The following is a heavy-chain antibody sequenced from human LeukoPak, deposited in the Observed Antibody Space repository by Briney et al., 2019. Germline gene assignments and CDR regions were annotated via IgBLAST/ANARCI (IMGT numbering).Heavy chain of an antibody. CDR1: GFTFSSYA. Sequence: PGGSLRLSCSASGFTFSSYAMHWVRQAPGKGLENVSAISSNGGSTYYADSVKGRFTISRDNSKNTLYLQMSSLRAEDTAVYYCVKALTTVTLYYFDYWGQGTLVTVSS. CDR2: ISSNGGST. D-gene: IGHD4-17*01. V-gene: IGHV3-64D*06. J-gene: IGHJ4*02. CDR3: VKALTTVTLYYFDY.